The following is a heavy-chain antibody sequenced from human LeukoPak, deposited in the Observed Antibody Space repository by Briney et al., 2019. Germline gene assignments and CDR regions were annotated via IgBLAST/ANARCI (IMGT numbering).Heavy chain of an antibody. CDR1: GGSFSGYY. Sequence: PSETLSLTCAVYGGSFSGYYWSWIRQPPGKGLEWIGEINHSGSTNYNPSLESRVTISVDMSKNQFSLKLSSVTAADTAVYYCARGQVVREFWGQGTLVTVSS. CDR2: INHSGST. CDR3: ARGQVVREF. V-gene: IGHV4-34*01. J-gene: IGHJ4*02. D-gene: IGHD3-10*01.